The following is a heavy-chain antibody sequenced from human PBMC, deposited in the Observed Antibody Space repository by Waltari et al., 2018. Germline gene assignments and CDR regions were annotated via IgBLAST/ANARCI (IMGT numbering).Heavy chain of an antibody. CDR2: INHSGST. J-gene: IGHJ4*02. V-gene: IGHV4-34*01. CDR1: GGSFSGYY. D-gene: IGHD2-2*02. Sequence: QVQLQQWGAGLLKPSETLSLTCAVYGGSFSGYYWSWIRQPPGKGLEWIGEINHSGSTNYTPSLKSRVTISVDTSKNQFSLKLSSVTAADTAVYYCARGVVPAAIMARYFDYWGQGTLVTVSS. CDR3: ARGVVPAAIMARYFDY.